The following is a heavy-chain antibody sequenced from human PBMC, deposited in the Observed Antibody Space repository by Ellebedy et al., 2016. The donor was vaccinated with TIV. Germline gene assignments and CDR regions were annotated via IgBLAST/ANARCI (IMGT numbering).Heavy chain of an antibody. CDR1: GASISSTSHY. D-gene: IGHD3-10*01. CDR3: ARTDRNSWFEWFDP. V-gene: IGHV4-39*01. Sequence: MPSETLSLTCTVSGASISSTSHYWAWIRQPPGKGLEWIGSLYYSGSTYFNPSLKSRVTMSVDTSKSQLSLRLRSVTAAETAVYYCARTDRNSWFEWFDPWGQGTLVTVSS. J-gene: IGHJ5*02. CDR2: LYYSGST.